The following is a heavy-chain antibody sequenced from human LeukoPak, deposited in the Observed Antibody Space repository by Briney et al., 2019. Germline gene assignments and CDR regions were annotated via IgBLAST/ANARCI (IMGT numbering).Heavy chain of an antibody. CDR2: ISSSSSTI. CDR1: GFTFSSYS. Sequence: SGGSLRLSCAASGFTFSSYSTNWVRQAPGKGLEWVSYISSSSSTIYYADSVKGRFTISRDNAKNSLYLQMNSLRPEDTAVYYCARDPATTVTTYAYWGQGTLVTVSS. D-gene: IGHD4-17*01. J-gene: IGHJ4*02. CDR3: ARDPATTVTTYAY. V-gene: IGHV3-48*01.